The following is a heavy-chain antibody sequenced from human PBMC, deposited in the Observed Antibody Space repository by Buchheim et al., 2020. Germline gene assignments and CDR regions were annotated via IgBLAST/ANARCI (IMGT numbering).Heavy chain of an antibody. CDR2: ISYDGSNK. J-gene: IGHJ6*02. CDR1: GFTFSSYA. V-gene: IGHV3-30-3*01. Sequence: QVQLVESGGGVVQPGRSLRLSCAASGFTFSSYAMHWVRQAPGKGLEWVAVISYDGSNKYYADSVKGRFTISRDNSKKTLYLQMNSLRAEDTAVYYCAREDSYYYYGMDVWGQGTT. D-gene: IGHD3-22*01. CDR3: AREDSYYYYGMDV.